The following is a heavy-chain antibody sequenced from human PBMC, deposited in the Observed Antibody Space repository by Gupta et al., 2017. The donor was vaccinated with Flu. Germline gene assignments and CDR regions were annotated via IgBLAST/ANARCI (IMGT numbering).Heavy chain of an antibody. V-gene: IGHV2-5*02. CDR1: TEEG. CDR2: IYWDAAK. J-gene: IGHJ4*02. D-gene: IGHD1-26*01. CDR3: ARRSLLAGYYNFDY. Sequence: TEEGGGWLRLPPGKALEWLAVIYWDAAKRYSPSRKNNLTVTKDPSKNQVVLTMDKMAHVDTGTYYCARRSLLAGYYNFDYWGQGILVTVSS.